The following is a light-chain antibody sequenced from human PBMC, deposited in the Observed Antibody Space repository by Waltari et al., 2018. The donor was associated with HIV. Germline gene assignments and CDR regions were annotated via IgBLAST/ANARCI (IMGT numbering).Light chain of an antibody. CDR2: GAS. CDR3: QQYNSRPPLT. CDR1: QSVGTF. Sequence: EIVLTQSPATLSLSPGERATLSCRASQSVGTFLAWYQQKPGQAPRLLIFGASARASGVPARFSASGSGTEFTLTISSLQPEDSAVYYCQQYNSRPPLTFGQGTRVEIK. J-gene: IGKJ5*01. V-gene: IGKV3-15*01.